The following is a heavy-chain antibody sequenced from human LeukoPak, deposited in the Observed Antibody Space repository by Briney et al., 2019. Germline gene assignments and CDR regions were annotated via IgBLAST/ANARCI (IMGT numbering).Heavy chain of an antibody. D-gene: IGHD3-22*01. Sequence: PSETLSLTCTVSAYSISSGYYWGWIRQTPGKGLEWIGSIYYSGSTYYNPSLKSRVTISVDTSKNQFSLKLSSVTAADTAVYYCARRGYYDSSGYSDYWGQGTLVTVSS. V-gene: IGHV4-38-2*02. CDR2: IYYSGST. J-gene: IGHJ4*02. CDR1: AYSISSGYY. CDR3: ARRGYYDSSGYSDY.